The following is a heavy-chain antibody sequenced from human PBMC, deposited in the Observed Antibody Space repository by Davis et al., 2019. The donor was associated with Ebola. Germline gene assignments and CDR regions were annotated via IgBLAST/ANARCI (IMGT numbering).Heavy chain of an antibody. CDR2: ISAYNGNT. D-gene: IGHD3-3*01. CDR3: ARGTTIFGVVINNWFDP. CDR1: GYTFTSYG. J-gene: IGHJ5*02. Sequence: ASVKVSCKASGYTFTSYGISWVRQAPGQGLEWMGWISAYNGNTNYAQKLQGRVTMTTDTSTSTAYMELRSLRSDDTAVYYCARGTTIFGVVINNWFDPWGQGTLVTVSS. V-gene: IGHV1-18*01.